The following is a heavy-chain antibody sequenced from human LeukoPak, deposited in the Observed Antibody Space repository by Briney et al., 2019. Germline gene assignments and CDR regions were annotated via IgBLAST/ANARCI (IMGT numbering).Heavy chain of an antibody. CDR2: FYVGGAT. CDR3: ARGDGYNFFDY. Sequence: PGGSLRLSCAVSGFSVTNYYMSWVRQAPGKGLEWVSVFYVGGATYYADSVKGRFTISRDNSENTLYLQMKSLRAEDTAVYYCARGDGYNFFDYWGQGTLVTVSS. D-gene: IGHD5-24*01. CDR1: GFSVTNYY. J-gene: IGHJ4*02. V-gene: IGHV3-53*01.